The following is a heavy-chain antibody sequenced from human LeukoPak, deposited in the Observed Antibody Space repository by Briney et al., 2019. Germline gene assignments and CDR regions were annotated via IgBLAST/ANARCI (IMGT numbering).Heavy chain of an antibody. J-gene: IGHJ4*02. Sequence: GVSLRFSCAASGFTFCRHWMHWVRQAPGNGLVWGSRINSDGSSSSYADSVKGRFTISRDNAKNTLCLQMNSLRAEDTAVYYCKSGIVATIGDYWGQGTLVTASS. CDR1: GFTFCRHW. V-gene: IGHV3-74*01. D-gene: IGHD5-12*01. CDR3: KSGIVATIGDY. CDR2: INSDGSSS.